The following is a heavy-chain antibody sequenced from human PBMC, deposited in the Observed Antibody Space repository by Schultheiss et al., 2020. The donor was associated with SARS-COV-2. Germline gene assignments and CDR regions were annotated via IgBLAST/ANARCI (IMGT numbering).Heavy chain of an antibody. J-gene: IGHJ6*02. D-gene: IGHD6-13*01. CDR2: ISSSGSTI. CDR3: ATIAAAGNYGMDV. V-gene: IGHV3-48*03. CDR1: GFTFSNSD. Sequence: GGSLRLSCAASGFTFSNSDMNWVHQAPGKGLEWVSYISSSGSTIYYADSVKGRFTISRDNAKNSLYLQMNSLRAEDTAVYYCATIAAAGNYGMDVWGQGTTVTVSS.